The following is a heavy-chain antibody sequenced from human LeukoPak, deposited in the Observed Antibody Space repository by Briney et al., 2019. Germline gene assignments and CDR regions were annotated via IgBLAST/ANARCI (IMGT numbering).Heavy chain of an antibody. V-gene: IGHV4-4*07. CDR1: SGSINSYY. Sequence: AETLSLTCTVSSGSINSYYWGWVRQPPGKGLEWIGRIYTTGATQYNPSLKSRVTMSIDTSTNQFSLNLTSMTAADTAVYYCGRQGYTASFYFLDYWSRGTLV. D-gene: IGHD2-2*02. CDR3: GRQGYTASFYFLDY. CDR2: IYTTGAT. J-gene: IGHJ4*02.